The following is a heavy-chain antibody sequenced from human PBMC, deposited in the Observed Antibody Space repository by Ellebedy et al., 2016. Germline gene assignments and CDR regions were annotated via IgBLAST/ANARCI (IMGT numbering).Heavy chain of an antibody. CDR1: GYTFTSYD. Sequence: ASVKVSXXASGYTFTSYDINWVRQATGQGLEWMGWMNPNSGNTGYAQKLQGRVTMTTDTSTSTAYMELRSLRSDDTAVYYCARVGSGYSRPFDYWGQGTLVTVSS. CDR2: MNPNSGNT. D-gene: IGHD3-22*01. CDR3: ARVGSGYSRPFDY. J-gene: IGHJ4*02. V-gene: IGHV1-8*01.